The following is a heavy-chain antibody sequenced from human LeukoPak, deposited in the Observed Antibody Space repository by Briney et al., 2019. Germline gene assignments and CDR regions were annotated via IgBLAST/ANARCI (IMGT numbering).Heavy chain of an antibody. V-gene: IGHV3-7*01. CDR2: INEAGNDK. CDR1: GFSFSNYW. CDR3: VRDATRGGDFDY. Sequence: QTGGSLRLSCAASGFSFSNYWMTWVRQAPGKGLEWVANINEAGNDKYYVDSVTGRFTMSRDNAKNSLYLQMNSLRVEDTAVYYCVRDATRGGDFDYWGQGTLVTVSS. J-gene: IGHJ4*02. D-gene: IGHD3-16*01.